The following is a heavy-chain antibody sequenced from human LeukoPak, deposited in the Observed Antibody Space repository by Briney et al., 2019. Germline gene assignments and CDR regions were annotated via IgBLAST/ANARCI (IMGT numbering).Heavy chain of an antibody. Sequence: GGSLRLSCAASGFTFSSYSMNWVRKPPGKGLEWVSSISSSSSYIYYADSVKGRFTISRDNAKNSLYLQMNSLRAEDTAVYYCASTGYCSGGSCYTLDYWGQGTLVTVSS. V-gene: IGHV3-21*01. J-gene: IGHJ4*02. CDR2: ISSSSSYI. D-gene: IGHD2-15*01. CDR1: GFTFSSYS. CDR3: ASTGYCSGGSCYTLDY.